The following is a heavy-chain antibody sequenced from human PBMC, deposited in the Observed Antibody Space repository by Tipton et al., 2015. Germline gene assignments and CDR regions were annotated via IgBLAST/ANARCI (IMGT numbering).Heavy chain of an antibody. CDR1: GASMSSSY. V-gene: IGHV4-4*07. D-gene: IGHD3-16*01. Sequence: GLVKPSETLSLTCTVSGASMSSSYWSWIRQPAGKGLEWIGRIYTSGNTMYNPSLKSRVTMSFDTSTNQFSLKLTSVTAADTAVYYCAREPLMLGGLRYAMDVWGQGTTVTVSS. CDR2: IYTSGNT. J-gene: IGHJ6*02. CDR3: AREPLMLGGLRYAMDV.